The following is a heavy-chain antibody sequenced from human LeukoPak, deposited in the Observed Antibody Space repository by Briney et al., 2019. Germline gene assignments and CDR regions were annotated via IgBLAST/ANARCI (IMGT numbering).Heavy chain of an antibody. V-gene: IGHV3-48*01. J-gene: IGHJ4*02. CDR2: ISSSSSTI. CDR1: GFTFSSYS. Sequence: GGSLRLSCAASGFTFSSYSMNWVRQAPGKGLEWVSYISSSSSTIYYADSVKGRFTISRDNAKNSLYLQMNSLRAEDTAVYYCARDLVGMMADLWGQGTLVTVSS. D-gene: IGHD3-16*01. CDR3: ARDLVGMMADL.